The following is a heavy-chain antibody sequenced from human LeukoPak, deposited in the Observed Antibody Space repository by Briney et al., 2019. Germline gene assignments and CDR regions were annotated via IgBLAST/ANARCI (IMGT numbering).Heavy chain of an antibody. V-gene: IGHV3-23*01. CDR3: AKDPSMVRGVPGV. D-gene: IGHD3-10*01. Sequence: GGSLRLSCAASGFTFSSYGMSWVRQAPGKGLEWVSAISGSGGSTYYADSVKGRFTISRDNSKNTLYLQMNSLRAEDTAVYYCAKDPSMVRGVPGVWGKGTTVTISS. CDR1: GFTFSSYG. CDR2: ISGSGGST. J-gene: IGHJ6*04.